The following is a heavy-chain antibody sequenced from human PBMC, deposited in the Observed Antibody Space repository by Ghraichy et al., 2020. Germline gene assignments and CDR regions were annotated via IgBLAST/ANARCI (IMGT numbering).Heavy chain of an antibody. CDR2: ISSSSYI. V-gene: IGHV3-21*01. J-gene: IGHJ3*02. Sequence: GGSLRLSCAASGFTFSSYSMNWVRQAPGKGLEWVSSISSSSYIYYADSVKDRFTISRDNAKNSLYLQMNSLRAEDTAVYYCARRADSSGYYGWKKDGAFDIWGQGTMVTVSS. CDR1: GFTFSSYS. CDR3: ARRADSSGYYGWKKDGAFDI. D-gene: IGHD3-22*01.